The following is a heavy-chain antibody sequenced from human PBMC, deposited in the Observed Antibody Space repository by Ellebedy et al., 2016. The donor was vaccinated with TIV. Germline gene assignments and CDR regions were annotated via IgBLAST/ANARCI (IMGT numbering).Heavy chain of an antibody. D-gene: IGHD2/OR15-2a*01. CDR3: ARLQMNNYFNY. V-gene: IGHV5-51*01. CDR1: GYRFTSYW. Sequence: KVSCKDSGYRFTSYWIGWVRQMPGKGLEWMGIIYPGDSATRYSPSFQAQVTISADKSISTAYLQWSSLKASDTAIYYCARLQMNNYFNYWGQGTLVTVSS. CDR2: IYPGDSAT. J-gene: IGHJ4*02.